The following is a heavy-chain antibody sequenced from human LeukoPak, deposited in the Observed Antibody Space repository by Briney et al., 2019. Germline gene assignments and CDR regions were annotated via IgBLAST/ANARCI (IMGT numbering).Heavy chain of an antibody. CDR1: GFTVSSNY. D-gene: IGHD6-6*01. CDR3: ARAIGGRLYFDY. J-gene: IGHJ4*02. CDR2: IYSGGST. V-gene: IGHV3-66*01. Sequence: GGSLRLSCAASGFTVSSNYMSWVRQAPGKGLEWVSVIYSGGSTYYADSVKGRFTISRDNSKNTLYLQMNSLRAEDTAVYYCARAIGGRLYFDYWGQGTLVTVSS.